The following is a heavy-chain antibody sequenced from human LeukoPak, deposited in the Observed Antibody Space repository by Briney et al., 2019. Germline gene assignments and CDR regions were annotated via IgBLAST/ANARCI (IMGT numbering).Heavy chain of an antibody. V-gene: IGHV3-23*01. CDR3: AKDGGTSSVEYYYYYMDV. CDR1: GFTFSSYA. Sequence: GGSLRLSCAASGFTFSSYAMSWVRQAPGKGLEWVSAISGSGGSTYYADSVKGRFTISRDNSKNTLYLQMNSLRAEDTAVYYCAKDGGTSSVEYYYYYMDVWGKGTTVTVSS. CDR2: ISGSGGST. D-gene: IGHD3-16*01. J-gene: IGHJ6*03.